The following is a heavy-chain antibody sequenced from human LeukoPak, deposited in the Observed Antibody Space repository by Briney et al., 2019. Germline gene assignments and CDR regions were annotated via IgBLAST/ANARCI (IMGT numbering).Heavy chain of an antibody. J-gene: IGHJ4*02. CDR2: IYYGGTT. Sequence: SETLSLTCTVSDGSISSSNYYWAWIRQPPGKGPEWIGSIYYGGTTYYSPSLKSRVTISADSSKNQFSLRLTSVTAADTAVYYCARRGLAVAAHWGQGSLVTVSS. V-gene: IGHV4-39*01. CDR1: DGSISSSNYY. CDR3: ARRGLAVAAH. D-gene: IGHD6-19*01.